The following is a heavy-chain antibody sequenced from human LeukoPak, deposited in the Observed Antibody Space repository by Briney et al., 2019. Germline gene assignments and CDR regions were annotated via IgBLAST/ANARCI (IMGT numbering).Heavy chain of an antibody. V-gene: IGHV3-20*04. Sequence: GGSLRLSCVASGFTFSTYWMSWVRQAPGKGLEWVSGIDWSGRSTVYAESVKGRFTISRDNAKNSLYLQMNSLRAEDTALYYCARDTYCSGGSCLRDYWGQGTLVTVSS. CDR3: ARDTYCSGGSCLRDY. D-gene: IGHD2-15*01. J-gene: IGHJ4*02. CDR2: IDWSGRST. CDR1: GFTFSTYW.